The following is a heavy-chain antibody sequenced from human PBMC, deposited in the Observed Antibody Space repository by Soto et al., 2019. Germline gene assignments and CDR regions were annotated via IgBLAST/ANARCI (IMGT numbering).Heavy chain of an antibody. J-gene: IGHJ4*02. Sequence: QLQLQESGPGLVKPSETLSLTCTVSGGSISSSSYYWGWIRQPPGKGLEWIGSIYYSGSTYYNPSLKSRVTISVDTSKNQFSLKLSSVTAADTAVYYCARREGYSSGWYNYWGQGTLVTVSS. V-gene: IGHV4-39*01. D-gene: IGHD6-19*01. CDR2: IYYSGST. CDR1: GGSISSSSYY. CDR3: ARREGYSSGWYNY.